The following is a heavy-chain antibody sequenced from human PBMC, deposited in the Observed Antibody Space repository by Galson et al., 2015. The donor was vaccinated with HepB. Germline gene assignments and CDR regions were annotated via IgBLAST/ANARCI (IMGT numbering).Heavy chain of an antibody. CDR2: INPSGGST. D-gene: IGHD3-16*01. Sequence: SVKVSCKASGYTFTSYSMHWVRQAPGQGLEWMGIINPSGGSTSYAQKFQGRVTMTRDTSTSTVYMELSSLTSEDTAVYYCARAGGSEIYQDYFDYWGQGTLVTVSS. CDR1: GYTFTSYS. CDR3: ARAGGSEIYQDYFDY. V-gene: IGHV1-46*01. J-gene: IGHJ4*02.